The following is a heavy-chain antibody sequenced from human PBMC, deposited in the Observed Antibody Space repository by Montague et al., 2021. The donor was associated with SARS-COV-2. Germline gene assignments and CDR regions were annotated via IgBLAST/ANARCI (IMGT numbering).Heavy chain of an antibody. CDR1: GFPFSSYA. J-gene: IGHJ3*02. D-gene: IGHD1-26*01. Sequence: SLRLSFAASGFPFSSYAMHWVRQAPGKGLEWVAVISYDGSNKYYADSVKGRFTISRDNSKNTLYLQMNSLRAEDTAVYYCARPYSGSYYGAFDIWGQGTMVTVSS. CDR3: ARPYSGSYYGAFDI. V-gene: IGHV3-30*04. CDR2: ISYDGSNK.